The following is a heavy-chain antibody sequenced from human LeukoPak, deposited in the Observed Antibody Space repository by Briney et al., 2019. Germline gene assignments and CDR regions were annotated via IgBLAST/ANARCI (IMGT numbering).Heavy chain of an antibody. CDR2: ISSSSTI. CDR1: GFTFSSYS. Sequence: GGSLRLSCAASGFTFSSYSMNWVRQAPGKGLEWVSYISSSSTIYYADSVKGRFTISRDNSKNTLYLQMNSLRAEDTAVYYCAKVGNTARILLAAFDIRGQGTMVTVSS. CDR3: AKVGNTARILLAAFDI. J-gene: IGHJ3*02. D-gene: IGHD5-18*01. V-gene: IGHV3-48*01.